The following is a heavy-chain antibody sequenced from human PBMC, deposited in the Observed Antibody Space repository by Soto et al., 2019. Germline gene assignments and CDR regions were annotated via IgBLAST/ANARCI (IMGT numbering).Heavy chain of an antibody. CDR2: IIPAYGAP. J-gene: IGHJ4*02. CDR3: ARSPRGIIEVVSTGFDS. D-gene: IGHD2-15*01. Sequence: QVQLVQSGSEVKKPGSSMKVSCKASGGSFDNHVFAWVRQAPGQGLEWLGQIIPAYGAPNYAQKFQGRITITADESTSSAHMELSSLTSADTAVYYCARSPRGIIEVVSTGFDSWGQGTRITVAS. V-gene: IGHV1-69*01. CDR1: GGSFDNHV.